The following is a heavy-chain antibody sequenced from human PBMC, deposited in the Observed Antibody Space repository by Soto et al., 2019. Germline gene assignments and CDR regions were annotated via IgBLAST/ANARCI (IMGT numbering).Heavy chain of an antibody. J-gene: IGHJ6*02. CDR1: GFTFSSYS. V-gene: IGHV3-48*02. D-gene: IGHD3-3*01. CDR2: ISSSSSTI. Sequence: PGGSLRLSCAASGFTFSSYSMNWVRQAPGKGLEWVSYISSSSSTIYCADSVKGRFTISRDNAKNSLYLQMNSLRDEDTAVYYCATDGVSRFYYGMDVWGQGTTVTVSS. CDR3: ATDGVSRFYYGMDV.